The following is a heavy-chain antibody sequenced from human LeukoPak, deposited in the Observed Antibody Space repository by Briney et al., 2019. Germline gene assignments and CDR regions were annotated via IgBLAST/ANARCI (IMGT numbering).Heavy chain of an antibody. Sequence: SETLSLTCAVYGVSFSGYYWSWIRQPPGKGLEWIGEINHSGSTNYNPSLKSRVTISVDTSKNQFSLKLSSVTAADTAVYYCARGITMIGGRFDPWGQGTLVTVSS. CDR1: GVSFSGYY. J-gene: IGHJ5*02. CDR2: INHSGST. CDR3: ARGITMIGGRFDP. V-gene: IGHV4-34*01. D-gene: IGHD3-22*01.